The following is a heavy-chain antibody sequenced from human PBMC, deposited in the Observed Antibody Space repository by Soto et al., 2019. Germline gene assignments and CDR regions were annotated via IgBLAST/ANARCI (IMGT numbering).Heavy chain of an antibody. CDR2: FNPTGDTA. J-gene: IGHJ6*02. CDR1: GYTFTSYY. CDR3: ARGGRIVDTGIGYYYYHAMDV. Sequence: ASVKVSCKASGYTFTSYYIHWVRQAPGQGLEWMGIFNPTGDTASYAQKLQGRVTMTRDTSTGTAYMELGSLRSEDTAVYYCARGGRIVDTGIGYYYYHAMDVWGQGTTVTVS. D-gene: IGHD5-18*01. V-gene: IGHV1-46*01.